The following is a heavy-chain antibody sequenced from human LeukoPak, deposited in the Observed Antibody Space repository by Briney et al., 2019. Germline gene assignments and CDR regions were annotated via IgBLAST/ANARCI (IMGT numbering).Heavy chain of an antibody. V-gene: IGHV4-4*07. Sequence: SETLSLTCTVSGGSISSYYWSWIRQPAGKGLEWIGRIYTSGSTNYNPSLKSRVTISVDKSKNQFSLKLSSVTAADTAVYYCARQLPTAAADTRGYFDYWGQGTVVTVSS. CDR2: IYTSGST. CDR3: ARQLPTAAADTRGYFDY. CDR1: GGSISSYY. D-gene: IGHD6-25*01. J-gene: IGHJ4*01.